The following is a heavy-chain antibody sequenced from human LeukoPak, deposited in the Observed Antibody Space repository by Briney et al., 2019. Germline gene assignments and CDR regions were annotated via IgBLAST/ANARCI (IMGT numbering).Heavy chain of an antibody. J-gene: IGHJ5*02. V-gene: IGHV1-2*02. CDR2: INPNSGGT. CDR3: ARDGGWYQLLHSFDP. D-gene: IGHD2-2*01. Sequence: GASVKVSCKASGYSSIGYYIHWVRQAPGQGLEWMGWINPNSGGTNYAQNFQGRVTMTRDTSISTAYVEVSRLRSDDTAVYYCARDGGWYQLLHSFDPWGQGTLVTVSS. CDR1: GYSSIGYY.